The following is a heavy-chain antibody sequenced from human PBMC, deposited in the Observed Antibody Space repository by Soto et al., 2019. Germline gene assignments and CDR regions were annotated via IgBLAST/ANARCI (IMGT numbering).Heavy chain of an antibody. CDR2: ITTLGTT. CDR3: AKGPLIVVVPFDS. V-gene: IGHV3-23*01. D-gene: IGHD2-15*01. CDR1: GFTFSTYA. J-gene: IGHJ4*02. Sequence: EMQLLESGGDLVQPGGSLRLSCAASGFTFSTYAMSWVRQAPGKGLEWVSTITTLGTTYYADSVKGRFTLSRDNSKNMLYLQMNSLRDEDTALYYCAKGPLIVVVPFDSWGQGTLVTVSS.